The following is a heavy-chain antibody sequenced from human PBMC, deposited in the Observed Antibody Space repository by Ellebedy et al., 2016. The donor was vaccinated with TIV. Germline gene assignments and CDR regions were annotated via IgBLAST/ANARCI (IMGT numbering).Heavy chain of an antibody. Sequence: GESLKISCAASGFTFSSYSMNWVRQAPGKGLEWVSYISSSSSTIYYADSVKGRFTISRDNAKNSLYLQMNSLRDEDTAVYYCAGGYCSGGSCYGNYWGQGTLVTVSS. CDR3: AGGYCSGGSCYGNY. D-gene: IGHD2-15*01. CDR1: GFTFSSYS. V-gene: IGHV3-48*02. J-gene: IGHJ4*02. CDR2: ISSSSSTI.